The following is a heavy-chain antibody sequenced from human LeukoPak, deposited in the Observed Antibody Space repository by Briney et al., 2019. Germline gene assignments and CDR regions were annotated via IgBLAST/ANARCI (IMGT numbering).Heavy chain of an antibody. CDR3: ARPTVTRGNYYGLDV. D-gene: IGHD3-10*01. J-gene: IGHJ6*02. V-gene: IGHV5-51*01. CDR1: GYSFSNYW. Sequence: GESLKISCKGSGYSFSNYWIAWVRQMPGKGLEWMGNIYPGDSDTRHSPSFQGQVTISSDESITTAYLQWSSLKASDTAIYYCARPTVTRGNYYGLDVWGQGTTVTVSS. CDR2: IYPGDSDT.